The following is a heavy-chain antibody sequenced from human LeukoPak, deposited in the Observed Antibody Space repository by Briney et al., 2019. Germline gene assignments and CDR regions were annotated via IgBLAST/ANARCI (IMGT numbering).Heavy chain of an antibody. CDR2: IYSGGST. Sequence: GGSLRLSCAASGFTVSSNYMSWVRQAPGKGLEWISVIYSGGSTYYADSVKGRFTISRDNSKNTLYLQMNSLRAEDTALYYCATEVAEGGPQDYWGQGTLVTVSS. CDR3: ATEVAEGGPQDY. CDR1: GFTVSSNY. J-gene: IGHJ4*02. V-gene: IGHV3-66*02. D-gene: IGHD1-14*01.